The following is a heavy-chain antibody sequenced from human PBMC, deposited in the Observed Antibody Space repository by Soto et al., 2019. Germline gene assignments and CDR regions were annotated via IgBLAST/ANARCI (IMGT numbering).Heavy chain of an antibody. V-gene: IGHV3-30*03. Sequence: GGSLRLSCAASGFTFSSYGMHWVRQAPGKGLEWVAVITYDGSNKYYADSVKGRFTISRHNSKNTLYLQMNSLRAEDTAVYYCSTIADTADYWGQGTLVTVSS. D-gene: IGHD2-15*01. CDR3: STIADTADY. CDR2: ITYDGSNK. J-gene: IGHJ4*02. CDR1: GFTFSSYG.